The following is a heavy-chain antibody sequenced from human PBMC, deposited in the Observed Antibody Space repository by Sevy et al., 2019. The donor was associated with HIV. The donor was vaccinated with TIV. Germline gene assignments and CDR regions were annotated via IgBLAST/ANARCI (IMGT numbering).Heavy chain of an antibody. Sequence: GGSLRLSCAASGFTFSNYWMTWVRQAPGKGLEWVAHIKQDGSEKHYVDSVKGRFTISRDNSKNSVYLRMNSLRAEDTAVYFCAREGYYDYIWGSYRYFNDYWGQGTLVTVSS. CDR3: AREGYYDYIWGSYRYFNDY. J-gene: IGHJ4*02. CDR2: IKQDGSEK. D-gene: IGHD3-16*02. V-gene: IGHV3-7*03. CDR1: GFTFSNYW.